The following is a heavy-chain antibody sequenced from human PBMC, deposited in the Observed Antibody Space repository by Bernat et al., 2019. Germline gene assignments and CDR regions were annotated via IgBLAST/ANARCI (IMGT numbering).Heavy chain of an antibody. CDR1: GASISTFY. CDR2: IHYTGST. D-gene: IGHD1-1*01. Sequence: QVQLQESGPGLVKPSETLSLTCTVSGASISTFYWGWIRQPPGKGLEWIGYIHYTGSTNSNPSLGSRVTMSLDTSKSHFSLQLSSVTAADTAVYYCARQKRDSWNVGTYDFWGQGTMVTVSS. CDR3: ARQKRDSWNVGTYDF. V-gene: IGHV4-59*08. J-gene: IGHJ3*01.